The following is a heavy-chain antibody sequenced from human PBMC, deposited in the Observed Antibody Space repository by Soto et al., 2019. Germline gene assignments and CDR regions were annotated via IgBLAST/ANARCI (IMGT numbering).Heavy chain of an antibody. CDR2: ISSSSSYI. J-gene: IGHJ4*02. CDR3: AREYYYDSSGYYRPLDFDY. Sequence: PGGSLRLSCAASGFTFSSYSMNWVRQAPGKGLEWVSSISSSSSYIYYADSVKGRFTISRDNAKNSLYLQMNSLRAEDTAVYYCAREYYYDSSGYYRPLDFDYWGQGTLVTVYS. V-gene: IGHV3-21*01. CDR1: GFTFSSYS. D-gene: IGHD3-22*01.